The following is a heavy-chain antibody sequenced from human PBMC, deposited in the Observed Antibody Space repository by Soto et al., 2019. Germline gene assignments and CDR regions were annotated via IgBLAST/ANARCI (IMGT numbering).Heavy chain of an antibody. CDR3: ARVYSSGWPYYYYYGMDV. V-gene: IGHV4-61*01. Sequence: SETLSLTCTVSGGSVSSGSYYWSWIRQPPGKGLEWIGYIYYSGSTNYNPSLKSRVTVSVDTSKNQFSLKLSSVTAADTAVYYCARVYSSGWPYYYYYGMDVWGQGTTVTVSS. J-gene: IGHJ6*02. CDR1: GGSVSSGSYY. D-gene: IGHD6-19*01. CDR2: IYYSGST.